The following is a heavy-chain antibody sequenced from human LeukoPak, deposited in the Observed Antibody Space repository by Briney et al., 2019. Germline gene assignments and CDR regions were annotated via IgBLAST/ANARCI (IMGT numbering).Heavy chain of an antibody. CDR1: GGSISGYY. CDR3: ARGTGWSSDLLDY. V-gene: IGHV4-4*07. Sequence: SETLSLTCTVSGGSISGYYWNWIRQPAGKGLEWIGRVYTSGTTNYSPSLKSRITMSVDTSKNQFSLRLISVTAADTAVYYCARGTGWSSDLLDYWGQGALVTVSS. CDR2: VYTSGTT. D-gene: IGHD6-19*01. J-gene: IGHJ4*02.